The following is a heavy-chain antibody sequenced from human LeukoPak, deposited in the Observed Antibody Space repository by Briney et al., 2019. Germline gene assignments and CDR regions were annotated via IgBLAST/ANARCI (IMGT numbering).Heavy chain of an antibody. Sequence: PGGSLRLSCAASGFIFSDYYMNWIRQAPGKGLEWVSYISGSSSNTIYYADSVKGRFTISRDNAKNSLYLQMNSLRAEDTAVYYCARDFWSGYLYGGPDAFDIWGQGTMVTVSS. CDR1: GFIFSDYY. CDR2: ISGSSSNTI. CDR3: ARDFWSGYLYGGPDAFDI. V-gene: IGHV3-11*04. D-gene: IGHD3-3*01. J-gene: IGHJ3*02.